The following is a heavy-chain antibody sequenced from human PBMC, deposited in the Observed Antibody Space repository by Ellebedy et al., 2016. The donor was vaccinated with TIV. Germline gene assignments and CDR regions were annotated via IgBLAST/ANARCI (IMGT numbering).Heavy chain of an antibody. CDR3: SGLDGVAAAPPGNF. J-gene: IGHJ4*02. V-gene: IGHV5-51*01. D-gene: IGHD6-25*01. CDR1: GYIFTNYW. CDR2: IYPGDSDT. Sequence: GESLKISCKASGYIFTNYWIGWVRQMPGKGLEWMGIIYPGDSDTKYTSSFQGQVTISADKSITTAYRQWGSLKASDTAIYYCSGLDGVAAAPPGNFWGQGTLVTVSS.